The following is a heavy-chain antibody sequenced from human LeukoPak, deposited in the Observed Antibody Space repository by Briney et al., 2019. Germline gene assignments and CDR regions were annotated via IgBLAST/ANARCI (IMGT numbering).Heavy chain of an antibody. V-gene: IGHV4-59*08. D-gene: IGHD3/OR15-3a*01. CDR2: IYYSGTT. J-gene: IGHJ4*02. CDR1: GGSISSYY. Sequence: PSETLSLTCTVSGGSISSYYWNWIRQPPGKGLEWIGFIYYSGTTYYNASLKSRVTISIDTSKNQISLRLTSVTAADTAMYYCARQTGSGLFTLPGGQGTLVTVSS. CDR3: ARQTGSGLFTLP.